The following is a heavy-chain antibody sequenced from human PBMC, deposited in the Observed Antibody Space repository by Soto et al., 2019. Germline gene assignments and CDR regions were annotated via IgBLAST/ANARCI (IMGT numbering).Heavy chain of an antibody. D-gene: IGHD3-3*01. Sequence: GASVKVSRTACRYTYTSYYMHCVRQAPGQGRERMGIISPSGGSTSYAQKFQGRVTKTRDTSTSTVYMELSSLRSEDTAVYYCARQYDFWSGYYVFDYWGQGTLVTVSS. CDR2: ISPSGGST. V-gene: IGHV1-46*03. CDR3: ARQYDFWSGYYVFDY. J-gene: IGHJ4*02. CDR1: RYTYTSYY.